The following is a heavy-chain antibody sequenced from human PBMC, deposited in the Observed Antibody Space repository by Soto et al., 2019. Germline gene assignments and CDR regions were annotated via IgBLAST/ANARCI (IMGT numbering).Heavy chain of an antibody. CDR2: ISSSSSYI. V-gene: IGHV3-21*01. J-gene: IGHJ4*02. CDR1: GFTFSSYS. Sequence: EVQLVESGGGLVKPGGSLRLSCAASGFTFSSYSMNWVRQAPGKGLEWVSSISSSSSYIYYADSVKGRFTISRDNAKNSLYLQMNSLRAEDTAVYYCAGGLLWFGELPYYFDYWGQGTLVTVSS. D-gene: IGHD3-10*01. CDR3: AGGLLWFGELPYYFDY.